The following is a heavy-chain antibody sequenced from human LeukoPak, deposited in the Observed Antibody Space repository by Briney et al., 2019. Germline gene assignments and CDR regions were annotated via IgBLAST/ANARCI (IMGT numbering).Heavy chain of an antibody. Sequence: ASVKVSCKASGYTFTSYDINWVRPATGQGLEWMGWMNPNSGNTGYAQNFQGRVTITRNTSITTAYMELSSLRSEDTAVYYCARGPPYDSSGYYGDYWGQGTLVTVSS. CDR3: ARGPPYDSSGYYGDY. V-gene: IGHV1-8*03. CDR2: MNPNSGNT. CDR1: GYTFTSYD. D-gene: IGHD3-22*01. J-gene: IGHJ4*02.